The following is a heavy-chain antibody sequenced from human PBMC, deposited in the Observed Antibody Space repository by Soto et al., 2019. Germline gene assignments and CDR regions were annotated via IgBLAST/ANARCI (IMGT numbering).Heavy chain of an antibody. CDR1: GYTLTELS. J-gene: IGHJ4*02. D-gene: IGHD1-26*01. CDR3: ARDDSGFSGSHYIDYFNY. V-gene: IGHV1-24*01. CDR2: FDPEDGET. Sequence: ASVKVSCKVSGYTLTELSMHWVRQAPGKGLEWMGGFDPEDGETIYAQKFQGRVTMTEDTSAGTVYMQLSSLTSEDTAVYYCARDDSGFSGSHYIDYFNYWGQGALVTVSS.